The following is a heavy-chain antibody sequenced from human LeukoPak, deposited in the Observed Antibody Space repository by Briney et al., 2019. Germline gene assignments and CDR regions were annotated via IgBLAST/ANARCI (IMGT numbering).Heavy chain of an antibody. J-gene: IGHJ4*02. V-gene: IGHV3-7*03. CDR1: GFTFSSYW. CDR2: IKQDGSKK. CDR3: ASQPAAADVDY. D-gene: IGHD2-2*01. Sequence: GGSLRLSCAASGFTFSSYWMTWVRQAPGKGLEWVANIKQDGSKKSYVDSVKGRFTISRDNAKNSLYPQMNSLRADDTGVYYCASQPAAADVDYWGQGTLVTVSS.